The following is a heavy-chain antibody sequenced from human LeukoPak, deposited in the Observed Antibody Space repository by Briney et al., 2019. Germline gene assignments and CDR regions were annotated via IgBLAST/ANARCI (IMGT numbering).Heavy chain of an antibody. D-gene: IGHD1-26*01. J-gene: IGHJ4*02. V-gene: IGHV3-23*01. CDR3: ATESSQWERGTGYFDY. CDR1: GFTFSSFA. Sequence: QPGGSLRLSCAASGFTFSSFAMSWVRQAPGKGLEWVSAISGSGGSTYYADSVKGRFTISRDNSKHTLFLQMNSLRAEDTAVYYCATESSQWERGTGYFDYWGQGTLVTVSS. CDR2: ISGSGGST.